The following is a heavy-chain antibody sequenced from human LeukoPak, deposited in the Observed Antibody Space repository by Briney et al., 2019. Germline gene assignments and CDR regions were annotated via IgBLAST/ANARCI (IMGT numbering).Heavy chain of an antibody. CDR1: GGTCNRFG. CDR2: IIPIFGIA. J-gene: IGHJ6*02. Sequence: SVKVSCKASGGTCNRFGISWVRQAPGQGLEWMGRIIPIFGIANYAQKFQGRVTITADKSTSRGYMELSSLRSEDTAVYYCAREQSASGSYYMPYMDVWGQGTTVTISS. CDR3: AREQSASGSYYMPYMDV. D-gene: IGHD3-10*01. V-gene: IGHV1-69*04.